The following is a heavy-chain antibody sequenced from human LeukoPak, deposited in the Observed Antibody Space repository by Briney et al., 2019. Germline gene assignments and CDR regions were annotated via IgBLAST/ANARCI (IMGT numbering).Heavy chain of an antibody. CDR1: GFTFSSYG. CDR3: AKGYQLFTFDF. V-gene: IGHV3-30*02. J-gene: IGHJ4*02. D-gene: IGHD2-2*01. CDR2: IRYDGSNA. Sequence: GGSLRLSCAASGFTFSSYGMHWVRQAPGKGLEWVAFIRYDGSNAFYGDSVEGRFTISRDNSKNTLHLQMNSLKTEDTAVYYCAKGYQLFTFDFCGQGTLVTVSS.